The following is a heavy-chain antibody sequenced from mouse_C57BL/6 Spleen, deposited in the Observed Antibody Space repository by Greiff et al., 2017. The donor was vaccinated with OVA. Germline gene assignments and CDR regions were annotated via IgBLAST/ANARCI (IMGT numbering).Heavy chain of an antibody. CDR3: ARGNYGNYVRAMDY. CDR2: ISSGSSTI. Sequence: EVQGVESGGGLVKPGGSLKLSCAASGFTFSDYGMHWVRQAPEKGLEWVAYISSGSSTIYYADTVKGRFTISRDNAKNTLFLQMTSLRSEDTAMYYCARGNYGNYVRAMDYWGQGTSVTVSS. CDR1: GFTFSDYG. D-gene: IGHD2-1*01. J-gene: IGHJ4*01. V-gene: IGHV5-17*01.